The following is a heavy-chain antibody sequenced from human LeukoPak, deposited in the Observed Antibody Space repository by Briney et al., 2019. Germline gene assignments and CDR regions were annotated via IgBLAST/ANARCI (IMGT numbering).Heavy chain of an antibody. CDR1: GFTYSSYA. CDR3: ARVQLPQYYFDY. Sequence: GGSLRLSCAASGFTYSSYAMSWVRQAPGKGLEWVSAISGSGGSTYYADSVKGRFTISRDNSKNTLYLQMNSLRAEDTAVYYCARVQLPQYYFDYWGQGTLVTVSS. J-gene: IGHJ4*02. CDR2: ISGSGGST. D-gene: IGHD2-2*01. V-gene: IGHV3-23*01.